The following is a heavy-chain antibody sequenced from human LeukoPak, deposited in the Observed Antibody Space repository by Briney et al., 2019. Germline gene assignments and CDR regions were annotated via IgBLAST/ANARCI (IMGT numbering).Heavy chain of an antibody. D-gene: IGHD2-15*01. CDR2: ISSSSSYI. CDR3: ARDYCNGGSCRGWDYYGMDV. V-gene: IGHV3-21*01. J-gene: IGHJ6*02. Sequence: PGGSLRLSCAASGFTFSSYSMNWVRQAPGKGLEWVSSISSSSSYIYYADSVKGRFTISRDNAKNSLYLQMNSLRAEDTAVYYCARDYCNGGSCRGWDYYGMDVWGQGTTVTVSS. CDR1: GFTFSSYS.